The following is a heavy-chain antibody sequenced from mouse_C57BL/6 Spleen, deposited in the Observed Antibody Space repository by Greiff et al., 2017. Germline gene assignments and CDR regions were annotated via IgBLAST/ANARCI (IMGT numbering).Heavy chain of an antibody. CDR2: MYPGDGDT. J-gene: IGHJ2*01. CDR1: GYAFSSSW. Sequence: QVQLQQSGPELVKPGASVKISCKASGYAFSSSWMNWVKQRPGKGLEWIGRMYPGDGDTNYKGKFKGKATLTADKSSSTAYMQLSSLTSEDSAVYFCARKDYFDYWGQGTTRTVSS. CDR3: ARKDYFDY. V-gene: IGHV1-82*01.